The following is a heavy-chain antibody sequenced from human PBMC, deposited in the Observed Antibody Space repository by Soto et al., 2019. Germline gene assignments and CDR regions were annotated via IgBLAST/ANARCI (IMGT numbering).Heavy chain of an antibody. CDR2: IIPIFGTA. D-gene: IGHD6-19*01. Sequence: SVKVCCKASGGTFSSYAISWVRQAPGQGLEWMGGIIPIFGTANYAQKFQGRVTITADESTSTAYMELSSLRSEDTAVYYCARGEQWLASDYYYYGMDVWGQGTTVTVSS. J-gene: IGHJ6*02. CDR3: ARGEQWLASDYYYYGMDV. CDR1: GGTFSSYA. V-gene: IGHV1-69*13.